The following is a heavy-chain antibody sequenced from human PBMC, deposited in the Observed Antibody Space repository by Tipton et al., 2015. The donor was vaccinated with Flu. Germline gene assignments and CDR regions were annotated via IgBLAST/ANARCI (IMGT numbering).Heavy chain of an antibody. CDR2: FYQSGAS. D-gene: IGHD2-8*01. CDR1: GFSVSSVFY. CDR3: AKGTGMGHCTNGVCCDGFDI. Sequence: TLSLTCTVSGFSVSSVFYWGWIRQPPGKGLEWLGSFYQSGASYYNPSLKSRVTISLDTSKSHFSLKLTSVTAGDTAVYYCAKGTGMGHCTNGVCCDGFDIWGQGTMATISS. V-gene: IGHV4-38-2*02. J-gene: IGHJ3*02.